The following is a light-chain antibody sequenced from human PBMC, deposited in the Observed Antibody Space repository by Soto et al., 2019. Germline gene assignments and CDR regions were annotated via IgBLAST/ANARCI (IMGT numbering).Light chain of an antibody. J-gene: IGKJ4*01. CDR3: QQFNDWPLT. V-gene: IGKV3-15*01. CDR2: GAS. Sequence: EIVMTQSPATLSVSPGERATLSCRASQSVSSNLAWYQQKPGQAPRLLIHGASTGATGLPARFTGSGSGTEFTLTISSLQSEDFAVYYCQQFNDWPLTFGGGTKVEIK. CDR1: QSVSSN.